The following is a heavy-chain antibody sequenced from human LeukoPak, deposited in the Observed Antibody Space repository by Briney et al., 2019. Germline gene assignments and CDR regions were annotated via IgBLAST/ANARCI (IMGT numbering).Heavy chain of an antibody. V-gene: IGHV3-30*18. CDR2: ISYDGSNK. CDR1: GFTFNYYG. CDR3: AKSGLFGSSSNLDYFDF. D-gene: IGHD6-6*01. J-gene: IGHJ4*02. Sequence: PGGSLRLSCAASGFTFNYYGIYWVRQAPGKGLEWVAVISYDGSNKYYADSAKGRFTISRDNSKNTLYLQLDSLRPEDTAVYYCAKSGLFGSSSNLDYFDFWGQGTLVTVSS.